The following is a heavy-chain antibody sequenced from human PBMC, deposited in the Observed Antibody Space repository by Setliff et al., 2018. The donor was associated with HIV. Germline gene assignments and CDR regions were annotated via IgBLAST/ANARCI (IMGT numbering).Heavy chain of an antibody. V-gene: IGHV4-59*11. CDR1: GGSISSHY. CDR2: IYYSGST. D-gene: IGHD1-26*01. J-gene: IGHJ6*02. CDR3: ARVRSSELRGGYCYYYGMDV. Sequence: SETLSLTCTVSGGSISSHYWSWIRQPPGKGLEWIGSIYYSGSTNYNTSLKSRVTISVDTSKNQFSLKLSSVTAADTAVYYCARVRSSELRGGYCYYYGMDVWGQGTTVTVSS.